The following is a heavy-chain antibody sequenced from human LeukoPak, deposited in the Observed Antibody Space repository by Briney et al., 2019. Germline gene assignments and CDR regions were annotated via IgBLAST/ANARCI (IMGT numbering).Heavy chain of an antibody. Sequence: GGSLRLSCAASGLVVSTYPMNWVRQAPGKGLEWVSGISGGGTNTYYADSVKGRFTISRDTFKNPLVLQMNGLRAEDTAVYYCTKSVGYLYDRSGYYWLGTFDYWGQGTLVAVSS. V-gene: IGHV3-23*01. CDR2: ISGGGTNT. J-gene: IGHJ4*02. D-gene: IGHD3-22*01. CDR3: TKSVGYLYDRSGYYWLGTFDY. CDR1: GLVVSTYP.